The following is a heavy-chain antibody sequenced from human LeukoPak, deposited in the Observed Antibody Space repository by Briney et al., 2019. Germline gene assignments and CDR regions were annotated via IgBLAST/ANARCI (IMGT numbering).Heavy chain of an antibody. J-gene: IGHJ5*02. Sequence: PGGSLRLSCAASGFTFSGYWMHWVRQAPGKGLEWVSAISGSGGSTYYADSVKGRFTISRDNSKNTLYLQMNSLRAEDTAVYYCAKNMVTPNWFDPWGQGTLVTVSS. CDR1: GFTFSGYW. CDR3: AKNMVTPNWFDP. CDR2: ISGSGGST. V-gene: IGHV3-23*01. D-gene: IGHD2-21*02.